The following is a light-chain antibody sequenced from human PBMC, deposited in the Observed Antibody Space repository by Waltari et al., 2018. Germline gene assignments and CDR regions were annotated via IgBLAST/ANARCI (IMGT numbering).Light chain of an antibody. Sequence: EIVLTQSPATLSLSPGERATLSCRASQSVSNYLAWYQQKPGQAPRLLIYDASNRATGIPARFSGSGSGTDFTLTITSLQSEDFAVYYCHQYNNWPRTFGQGTKLEIK. CDR1: QSVSNY. J-gene: IGKJ2*01. V-gene: IGKV3-11*01. CDR3: HQYNNWPRT. CDR2: DAS.